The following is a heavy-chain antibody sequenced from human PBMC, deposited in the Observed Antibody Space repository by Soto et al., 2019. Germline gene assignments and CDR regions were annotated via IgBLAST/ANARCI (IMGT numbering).Heavy chain of an antibody. Sequence: QVQLVQSGAEVKKPGSSVKVSCKASGGTFSNYTINWVRQAPGQGLEWMGRIIPILDIAKSAQRFQGRFTITADKSTTTSYMALSSLKSEDTAVYYCARAVAAAGVYDWYFDLWGRGTLVTVSS. V-gene: IGHV1-69*02. CDR3: ARAVAAAGVYDWYFDL. CDR2: IIPILDIA. J-gene: IGHJ2*01. CDR1: GGTFSNYT. D-gene: IGHD6-13*01.